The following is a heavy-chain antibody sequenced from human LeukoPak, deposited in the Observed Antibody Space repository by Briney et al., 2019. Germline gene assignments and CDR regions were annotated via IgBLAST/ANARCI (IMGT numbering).Heavy chain of an antibody. CDR3: AKDTPHGRDIVVVPAAIYAPGYYYGMDV. CDR2: ISGSGGST. J-gene: IGHJ6*02. CDR1: GFTFSSYA. Sequence: GGSLRLSCAASGFTFSSYAMSWVRQAPGKGLEWVSAISGSGGSTYYADSVKGRFTISRGNSKNTLCLQMNSLRAEDTAVYYCAKDTPHGRDIVVVPAAIYAPGYYYGMDVWGQGTTVTVSS. D-gene: IGHD2-2*01. V-gene: IGHV3-23*01.